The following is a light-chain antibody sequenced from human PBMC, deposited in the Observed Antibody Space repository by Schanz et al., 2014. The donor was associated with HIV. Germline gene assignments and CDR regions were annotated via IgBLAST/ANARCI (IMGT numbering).Light chain of an antibody. CDR3: QQSYSTPHT. CDR1: QNVRSNY. Sequence: DIVLTQSPGTLSLSPGERATLSCRASQNVRSNYLAWYQQKPGQAPRLLIYGASIRATGIPDRFSGSGSGTDFTLTISSLEPEDFATYYCQQSYSTPHTFGQGTKLEIK. CDR2: GAS. J-gene: IGKJ2*01. V-gene: IGKV3-20*01.